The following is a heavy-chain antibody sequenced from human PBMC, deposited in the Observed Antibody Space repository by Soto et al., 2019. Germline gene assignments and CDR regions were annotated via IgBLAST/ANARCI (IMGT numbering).Heavy chain of an antibody. CDR1: GGTFSSYT. CDR2: IIPILGIA. V-gene: IGHV1-69*04. CDR3: ARENRLGDYPSGY. J-gene: IGHJ4*02. Sequence: ASVKVSCKASGGTFSSYTISWVRQAPGQGLEWMGRIIPILGIANYAQKFQGRVTITADKSTSTAYMELSSLRSEDTAVYYCARENRLGDYPSGYWGQGTLVTVSS. D-gene: IGHD4-17*01.